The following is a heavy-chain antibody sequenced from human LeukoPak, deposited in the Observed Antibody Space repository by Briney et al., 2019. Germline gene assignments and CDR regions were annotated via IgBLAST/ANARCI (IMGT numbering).Heavy chain of an antibody. CDR3: AKDSRYCSSTSCHQDY. J-gene: IGHJ4*02. Sequence: GGSLRLSCAASGFTVSSNYMTWVRQAPGKGLEWVSVIYSGGSTYYADSVKGRFTISRDNSMDTLFLQMNSLRAEDTAVYYCAKDSRYCSSTSCHQDYWGQGTLVTVSS. V-gene: IGHV3-53*01. D-gene: IGHD2-2*01. CDR1: GFTVSSNY. CDR2: IYSGGST.